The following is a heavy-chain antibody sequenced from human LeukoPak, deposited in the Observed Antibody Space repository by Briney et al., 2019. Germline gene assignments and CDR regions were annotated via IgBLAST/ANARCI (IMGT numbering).Heavy chain of an antibody. Sequence: HPGGSLRLSCAASGFTLSDYYMSWIRQAPGKGLEWVSYISSSGSTIYYADSVKGRFTISRDNAKNSLYLQMNSLRAEDTAVYYCASYYDYVWGSYRPIDYWGQGTLVTVSS. CDR3: ASYYDYVWGSYRPIDY. J-gene: IGHJ4*02. CDR2: ISSSGSTI. V-gene: IGHV3-11*01. D-gene: IGHD3-16*02. CDR1: GFTLSDYY.